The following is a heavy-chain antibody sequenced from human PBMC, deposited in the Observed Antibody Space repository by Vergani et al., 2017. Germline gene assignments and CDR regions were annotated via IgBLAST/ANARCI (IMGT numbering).Heavy chain of an antibody. D-gene: IGHD3-16*02. CDR1: GFTFSNAW. Sequence: EVQLVESGGGLVKPGGSLRLSCAASGFTFSNAWMSWVRQAPGKGLEWVGRIKSKTDGGTTDYAAPVKGRFTISRDDSKNTLYLQMNSLKTEDTAVYYCTHSHPDDYVWGSYRYTRDYWGQGTLVTVSS. J-gene: IGHJ4*02. V-gene: IGHV3-15*01. CDR2: IKSKTDGGTT. CDR3: THSHPDDYVWGSYRYTRDY.